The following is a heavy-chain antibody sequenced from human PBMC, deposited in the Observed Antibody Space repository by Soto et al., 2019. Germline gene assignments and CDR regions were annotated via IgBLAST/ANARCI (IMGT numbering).Heavy chain of an antibody. CDR2: MSPKSGIT. D-gene: IGHD5-12*01. CDR1: GYTFSDLD. V-gene: IGHV1-8*01. J-gene: IGHJ4*02. Sequence: ASVKVSCKASGYTFSDLDINWVRQATGQGLEWMGWMSPKSGITDYAQKSQGRVTMTRDTSISTAYMELSNLRSEDTAVYYCARGVDAGYDYWGQGTQVTVSS. CDR3: ARGVDAGYDY.